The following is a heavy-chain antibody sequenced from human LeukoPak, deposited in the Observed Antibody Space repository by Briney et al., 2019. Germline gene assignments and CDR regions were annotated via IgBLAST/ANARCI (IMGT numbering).Heavy chain of an antibody. Sequence: ASVKVSCKASGYTFTGNYIHWVRQAPGQGLEWMGMIYPRDGSTSYAQKFQGRVTVTRDTSTSTVHMELSGLRSEDTAVCYCARDQEGFDYWGQGTLVTVSS. V-gene: IGHV1-46*01. CDR3: ARDQEGFDY. CDR1: GYTFTGNY. CDR2: IYPRDGST. J-gene: IGHJ4*02.